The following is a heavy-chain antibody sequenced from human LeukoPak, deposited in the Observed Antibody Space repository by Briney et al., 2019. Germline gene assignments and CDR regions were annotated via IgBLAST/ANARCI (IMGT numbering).Heavy chain of an antibody. Sequence: SETLSLTCAVYGGSFSGYYWSWIRQPPGKGLEWIGRIYTSGSITYNPSLKSRVSMSVDTSKNQFSLKLSSVTAADTAVYYCARDSGTTGEVKFDPWGQGTLVTVSS. CDR1: GGSFSGYY. CDR3: ARDSGTTGEVKFDP. CDR2: IYTSGSI. D-gene: IGHD3-10*01. J-gene: IGHJ5*02. V-gene: IGHV4-59*10.